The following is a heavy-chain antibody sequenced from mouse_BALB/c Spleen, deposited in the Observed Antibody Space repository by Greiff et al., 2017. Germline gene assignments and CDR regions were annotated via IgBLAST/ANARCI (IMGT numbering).Heavy chain of an antibody. CDR2: ISSGSSTI. V-gene: IGHV5-17*02. D-gene: IGHD2-10*01. J-gene: IGHJ1*01. CDR1: GFTFSSFG. Sequence: EVQGVESGGGLVQPGGSRKLSCAASGFTFSSFGMHWVRQAPEKGLEWVAYISSGSSTIYYADTVKGRFTISRDNPKNTLFLQMTSLRSEDTAMYYCARRAYYGNYDWYFDVWGAGTTVTVSS. CDR3: ARRAYYGNYDWYFDV.